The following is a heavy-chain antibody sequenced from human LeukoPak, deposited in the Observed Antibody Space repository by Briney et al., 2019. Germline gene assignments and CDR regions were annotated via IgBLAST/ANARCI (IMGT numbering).Heavy chain of an antibody. CDR3: ARQRLTMVRGVRGRDFDY. D-gene: IGHD3-10*01. CDR1: GGSISSYY. J-gene: IGHJ4*02. CDR2: IYYSGST. V-gene: IGHV4-59*08. Sequence: ETLSLTCTVSGGSISSYYWSWIRQPSGKGLEWIGYIYYSGSTNYNPSLKSRVTISVDTSKNRFSLKLSSVTAADTAVYYCARQRLTMVRGVRGRDFDYWGQGTLVTVSS.